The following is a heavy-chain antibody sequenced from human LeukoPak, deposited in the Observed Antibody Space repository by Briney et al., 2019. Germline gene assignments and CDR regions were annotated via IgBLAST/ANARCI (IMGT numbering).Heavy chain of an antibody. D-gene: IGHD3-10*01. Sequence: PGGSLRLSCAASGFTFSTYAMSWVRQAPGKGLEWVSTISGSGEGTHYAESVKGRFTISRDNSKNTLDLQMNSLRADDTAVYSCAKDKGSWDAFDIWGQGTMVTVSS. J-gene: IGHJ3*02. CDR2: ISGSGEGT. V-gene: IGHV3-23*01. CDR1: GFTFSTYA. CDR3: AKDKGSWDAFDI.